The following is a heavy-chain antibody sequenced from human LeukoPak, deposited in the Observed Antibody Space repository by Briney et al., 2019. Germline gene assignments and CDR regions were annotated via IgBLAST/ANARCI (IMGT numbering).Heavy chain of an antibody. CDR1: GYTFTSYG. CDR2: IIPIFGTA. CDR3: ARELARRITGTTADDAFDI. J-gene: IGHJ3*02. D-gene: IGHD1-20*01. V-gene: IGHV1-69*06. Sequence: SVKVSCKASGYTFTSYGISWVRQAPGQGLEWMGGIIPIFGTANYAQKFQGRVTITADKSTSTAYMELSSLRSEDTAVYYCARELARRITGTTADDAFDIWGQGTMVTVSS.